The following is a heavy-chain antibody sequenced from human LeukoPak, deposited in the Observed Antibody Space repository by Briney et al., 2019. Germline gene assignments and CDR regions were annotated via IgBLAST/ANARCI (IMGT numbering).Heavy chain of an antibody. V-gene: IGHV4-59*01. CDR3: ARGGSSSSLNHFDY. J-gene: IGHJ4*02. D-gene: IGHD6-13*01. CDR2: IYYSGST. CDR1: GGSISSYY. Sequence: SETLSLTCTVSGGSISSYYWSWIRQPPGKGLEWIGYIYYSGSTNYNPSLESRVTISVDTSKNQFSLKLTSVTAADTAFYYCARGGSSSSLNHFDYWGQGTLVTVSS.